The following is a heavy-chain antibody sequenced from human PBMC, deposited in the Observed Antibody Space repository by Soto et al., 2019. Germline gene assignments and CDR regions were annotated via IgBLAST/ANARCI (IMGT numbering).Heavy chain of an antibody. CDR3: ARHKGGMDV. J-gene: IGHJ6*02. Sequence: SETLSLTCTVSGGSISSSSYYWGWIRQPPGKGLEWIGSIYYSGSTYYNPSLKSRVTISVDTSKNQFSLKLSSVTAADTAVYYCARHKGGMDVWGQGTTVTVSS. CDR2: IYYSGST. V-gene: IGHV4-39*01. CDR1: GGSISSSSYY.